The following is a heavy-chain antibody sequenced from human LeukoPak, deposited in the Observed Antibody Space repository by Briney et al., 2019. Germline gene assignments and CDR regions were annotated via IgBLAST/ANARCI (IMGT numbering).Heavy chain of an antibody. D-gene: IGHD3-22*01. J-gene: IGHJ4*02. CDR1: GFTVSSYA. CDR3: VKDEAPYYYDSSGYYFGD. CDR2: ISSHGGST. V-gene: IGHV3-64D*09. Sequence: PSVSLTFYCSASGFTVSSYAMHCLRQAPGHELKYFLAISSHGGSTYYADSVKGRFTISRDNSKNTLYLQMSSLRAEDTAVYYCVKDEAPYYYDSSGYYFGDWGQGTLVTVSS.